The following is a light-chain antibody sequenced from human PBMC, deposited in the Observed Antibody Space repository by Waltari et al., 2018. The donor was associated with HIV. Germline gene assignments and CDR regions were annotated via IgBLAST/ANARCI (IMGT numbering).Light chain of an antibody. CDR2: QDS. CDR1: KLGDKY. J-gene: IGLJ2*01. CDR3: QAWDSSTAV. V-gene: IGLV3-1*01. Sequence: SYELTQPPSVSVSPGQTASITSPGDKLGDKYACWYQQKPGQSPVLVIYQDSKRPSGIPERFSGSNSGNTATLTISGTQAMDEADYYCQAWDSSTAVFGGGTKLTVL.